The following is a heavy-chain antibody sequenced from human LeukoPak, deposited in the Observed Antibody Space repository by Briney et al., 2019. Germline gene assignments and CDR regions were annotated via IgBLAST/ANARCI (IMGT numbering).Heavy chain of an antibody. Sequence: PSETLSLTCTVSGGSISSYYWSWIRQPPGKGLEWIGYIYYSGSTNYNPSLKSRVTISVDASKNQFSLKLSSVTAADTAVYYCARHLAPTFGAADWGQGTLVTVSS. V-gene: IGHV4-59*08. CDR3: ARHLAPTFGAAD. J-gene: IGHJ4*02. D-gene: IGHD3-16*01. CDR2: IYYSGST. CDR1: GGSISSYY.